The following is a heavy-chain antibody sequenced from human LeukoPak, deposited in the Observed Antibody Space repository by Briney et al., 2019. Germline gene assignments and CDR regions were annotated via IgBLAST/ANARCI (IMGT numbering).Heavy chain of an antibody. V-gene: IGHV2-5*01. J-gene: IGHJ4*02. D-gene: IGHD4-17*01. CDR2: IYWNDDN. Sequence: SGPALVKPTQTLTLTCTFSGFSLTTSGVGVGWIRQPPGKALERLALIYWNDDNRYSPSLRSRLTITKDTSKNQVVLSMSNMDPADTATYFCAHYGDYRFMYYFDSWGQGTLVTGSS. CDR1: GFSLTTSGVG. CDR3: AHYGDYRFMYYFDS.